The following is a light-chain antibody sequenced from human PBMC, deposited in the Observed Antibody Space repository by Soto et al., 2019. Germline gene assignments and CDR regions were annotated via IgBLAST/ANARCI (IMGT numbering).Light chain of an antibody. V-gene: IGKV1-5*01. Sequence: DIQMTQSPSSLLASVGDRVTIPGRASQIIDRWLAWYQQRPGKAPKILIYHASSLETGVPSRLSGSGSGTDFTFTIRRLQPEDIASYYCQQYENLPTFGQGTRLEIK. CDR1: QIIDRW. J-gene: IGKJ5*01. CDR3: QQYENLPT. CDR2: HAS.